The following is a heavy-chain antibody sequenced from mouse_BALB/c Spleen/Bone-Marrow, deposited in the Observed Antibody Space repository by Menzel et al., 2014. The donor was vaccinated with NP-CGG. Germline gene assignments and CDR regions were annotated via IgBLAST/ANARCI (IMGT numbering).Heavy chain of an antibody. Sequence: QVQLQQSGAELVRPGASVKVSCKASGYAFSNYFIEWVKKRPGQGLEWIGVINPGSNGANYSEKFKGKATLTADKYSSTAYMQLSSLTSDDSAVYFCTRSWGKDAMDYWGQGTSVTVSS. J-gene: IGHJ4*01. CDR1: GYAFSNYF. D-gene: IGHD2-1*01. V-gene: IGHV1-54*01. CDR3: TRSWGKDAMDY. CDR2: INPGSNGA.